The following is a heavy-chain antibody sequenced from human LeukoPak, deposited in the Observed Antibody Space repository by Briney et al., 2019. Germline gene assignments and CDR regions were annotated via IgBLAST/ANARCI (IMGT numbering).Heavy chain of an antibody. CDR1: GYTFTSYG. CDR2: ISAYNGNT. Sequence: GASVKVSCKASGYTFTSYGISWVRQAPGQGLEWMGWISAYNGNTNYAQKLQGRVTMTTDTSTSTAYMELRSLRSDDTAVYYCARVKSGLLYYYGMDVWDQGTTVTVSS. J-gene: IGHJ6*02. CDR3: ARVKSGLLYYYGMDV. V-gene: IGHV1-18*01. D-gene: IGHD5-12*01.